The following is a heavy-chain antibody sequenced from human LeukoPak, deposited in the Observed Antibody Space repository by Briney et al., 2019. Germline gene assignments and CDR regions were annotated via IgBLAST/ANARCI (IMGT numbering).Heavy chain of an antibody. J-gene: IGHJ6*04. Sequence: GGSLRLSCAASGFTFSSYAMSWVRQAPGKGLEWVSAISGSGGSTYYADSVKGRFTISRDNSKNTLYLQMNSLRAEDTAVSYCAKGESLGYCSSTSCYGLYYGMDVWGKGTTVTVSS. D-gene: IGHD2-2*01. CDR3: AKGESLGYCSSTSCYGLYYGMDV. CDR1: GFTFSSYA. CDR2: ISGSGGST. V-gene: IGHV3-23*01.